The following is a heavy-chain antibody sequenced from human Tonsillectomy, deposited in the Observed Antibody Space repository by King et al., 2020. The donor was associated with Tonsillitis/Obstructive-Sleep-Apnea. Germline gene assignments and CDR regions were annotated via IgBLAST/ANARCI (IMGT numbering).Heavy chain of an antibody. V-gene: IGHV3-30*04. J-gene: IGHJ4*01. D-gene: IGHD3-9*01. CDR3: ATDHGHDMLVD. Sequence: VQLVESGGGVVQPVSSLTLSCAACGLTFSSDAMNWVSQAPSHGLEWVAFLSYDGSNKYYADSVKGRFTISRDNSKNTLYLQMNSLRPEDTAVYYCATDHGHDMLVDWDHPTLVTVTS. CDR1: GLTFSSDA. CDR2: LSYDGSNK.